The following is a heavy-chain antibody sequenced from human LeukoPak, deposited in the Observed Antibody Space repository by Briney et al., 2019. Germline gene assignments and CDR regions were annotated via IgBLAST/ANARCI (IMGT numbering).Heavy chain of an antibody. V-gene: IGHV4-4*09. CDR1: GESFSGHY. CDR3: AKILGSGVWYGFDI. CDR2: IYTTGRT. D-gene: IGHD7-27*01. J-gene: IGHJ3*02. Sequence: SETLSLTCAVYGESFSGHYWTWIRQPPGKGLEWIGYIYTTGRTNYNPSLKSRVTISVDTSKNQFSLKLSSVTAADTAVYYCAKILGSGVWYGFDIWGQGTMVTVSS.